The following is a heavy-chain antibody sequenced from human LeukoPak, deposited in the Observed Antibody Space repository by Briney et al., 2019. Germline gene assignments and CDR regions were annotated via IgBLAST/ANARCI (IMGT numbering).Heavy chain of an antibody. CDR1: GGSISRYY. CDR2: IYYSGST. J-gene: IGHJ4*02. V-gene: IGHV4-59*01. CDR3: ARATQLYCSSTSCTIFDY. Sequence: SETLSLTCTVSGGSISRYYWSWIRQPPGKGLEWIGYIYYSGSTNYNPSLKSRVTISVDTSKNQFSLKLSSVTAADTAVYYCARATQLYCSSTSCTIFDYWGQGTLVTVSS. D-gene: IGHD2-2*01.